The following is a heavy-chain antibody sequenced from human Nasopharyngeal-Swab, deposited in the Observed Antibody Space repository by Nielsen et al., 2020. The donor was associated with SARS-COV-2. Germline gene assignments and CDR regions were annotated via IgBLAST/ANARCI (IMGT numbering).Heavy chain of an antibody. CDR1: GFTFSSYA. CDR2: ISYDGSNK. V-gene: IGHV3-30-3*01. CDR3: TRGDGALTYFDY. D-gene: IGHD4-17*01. Sequence: GESLKISCAASGFTFSSYAMHWVRQAPGKGLEWVAVISYDGSNKYYADSVKGRFTISRDNSKNTLYLQMNSLRDEDTAVYYCTRGDGALTYFDYWGQGTLVSVSS. J-gene: IGHJ4*02.